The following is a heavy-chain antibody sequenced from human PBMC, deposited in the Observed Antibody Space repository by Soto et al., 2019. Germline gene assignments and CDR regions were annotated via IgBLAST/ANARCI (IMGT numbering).Heavy chain of an antibody. CDR3: ARDPTDSRTSDY. CDR2: IYSDGRT. Sequence: PVGSLRLSCAASGFTVSNNYLSWVRQAPGRGLEWVSVIYSDGRTFYADSVKGRFTISRDNSKNTLYLQMISLRAEDTAVYYCARDPTDSRTSDYWGQGT. J-gene: IGHJ4*02. V-gene: IGHV3-66*01. D-gene: IGHD3-22*01. CDR1: GFTVSNNY.